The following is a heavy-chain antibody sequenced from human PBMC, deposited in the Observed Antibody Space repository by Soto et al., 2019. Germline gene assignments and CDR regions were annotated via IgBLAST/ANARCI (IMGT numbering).Heavy chain of an antibody. V-gene: IGHV1-69*01. Sequence: QVQLVQSGAEVKKPGSSVKVSCKASGGTFSSYAISWVRQAPGQGLEWMGGIIPIFGTAHYTQKFQGRVKLTADETTRKAYMELSSLSSEESAVYYCARYPGHPGSGYDWGRLGKYCYGMDVWGQGTTVTVSS. CDR1: GGTFSSYA. CDR2: IIPIFGTA. D-gene: IGHD5-12*01. J-gene: IGHJ6*02. CDR3: ARYPGHPGSGYDWGRLGKYCYGMDV.